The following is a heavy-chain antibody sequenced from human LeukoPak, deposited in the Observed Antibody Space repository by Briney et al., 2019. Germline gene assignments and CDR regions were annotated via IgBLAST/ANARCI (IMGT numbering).Heavy chain of an antibody. CDR3: AREAPTNSYGIFDY. CDR1: GYTFTSYG. V-gene: IGHV1-18*01. CDR2: ISAYNGNT. J-gene: IGHJ4*02. D-gene: IGHD5-18*01. Sequence: ASVKVSCKASGYTFTSYGISWVRQAPGQGREWMGWISAYNGNTNYAQKLQGRVTMTTDTSTSTAYMELRSLRSDDTAVYYCAREAPTNSYGIFDYWGQGTLVTVSS.